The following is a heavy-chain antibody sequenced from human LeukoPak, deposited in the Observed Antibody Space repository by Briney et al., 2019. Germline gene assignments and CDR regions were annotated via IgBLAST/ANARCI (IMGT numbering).Heavy chain of an antibody. CDR1: GGSISSYY. D-gene: IGHD6-19*01. CDR2: IYTSGST. J-gene: IGHJ4*02. Sequence: SETLSLTCTVSGGSISSYYWSWIRQPAGKGLEWIGRIYTSGSTNYNPSLKSRVTISVDTSKNQFSLKLSSVTAADTAVYYCARDLAVAGPLDYWGQGTPVTVSS. V-gene: IGHV4-4*07. CDR3: ARDLAVAGPLDY.